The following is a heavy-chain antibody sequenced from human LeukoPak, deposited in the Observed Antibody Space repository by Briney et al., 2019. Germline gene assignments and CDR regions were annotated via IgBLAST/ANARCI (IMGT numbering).Heavy chain of an antibody. CDR3: ARVTYSSSSPGLDY. Sequence: SETLSLTCTVSGYSISSGYYWGWIRQPPGKGLEWIGSIYRSGSTYYNPSLKSRVTISVDTSKNQFSLKLSSVTAADTAVYYCARVTYSSSSPGLDYWGQGTLVTVSS. V-gene: IGHV4-38-2*02. CDR2: IYRSGST. D-gene: IGHD6-6*01. CDR1: GYSISSGYY. J-gene: IGHJ4*02.